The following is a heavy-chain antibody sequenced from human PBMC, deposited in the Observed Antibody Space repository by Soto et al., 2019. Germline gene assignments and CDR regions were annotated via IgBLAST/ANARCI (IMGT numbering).Heavy chain of an antibody. CDR1: GYTFTSYY. Sequence: ASVKVSCKASGYTFTSYYMYWVRQAPGQGLEWMGIINPSGGSTSYAQKFQGRVTMTRDTSTSTVYMELSSLRSEDTAVYYCARGDIVVVPAADQNWFDPWGQGTLVTVSS. CDR2: INPSGGST. CDR3: ARGDIVVVPAADQNWFDP. J-gene: IGHJ5*02. D-gene: IGHD2-2*01. V-gene: IGHV1-46*01.